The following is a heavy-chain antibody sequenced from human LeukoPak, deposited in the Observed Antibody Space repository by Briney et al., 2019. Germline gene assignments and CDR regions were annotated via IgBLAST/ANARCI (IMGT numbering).Heavy chain of an antibody. CDR2: ISYDGSNK. D-gene: IGHD6-13*01. V-gene: IGHV3-30*04. CDR3: ARELCIPSAGWQIQH. CDR1: GFTFSSYA. J-gene: IGHJ1*01. Sequence: QAGRSLRLSCAASGFTFSSYAMHWVRQAPGKGLEWVAVISYDGSNKYYADSVKGRFTISRDNSKNTLYLQMNSLRVEDTGIYFCARELCIPSAGWQIQHWGLGTLVTVSS.